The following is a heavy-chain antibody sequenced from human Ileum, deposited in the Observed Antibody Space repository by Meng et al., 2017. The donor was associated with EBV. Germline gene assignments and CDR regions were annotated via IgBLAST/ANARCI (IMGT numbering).Heavy chain of an antibody. CDR2: ILSGST. Sequence: QVQLLGAGPGLVKPSETRSLTGTVSSGSVSSGDYHWSWIRQPPGKGLEWIGYILSGSTNYDPSLTNRVTISVDTSKNHFSLKLTSVTAADTAVYYCAGGRAGYGGYKTWGQGTLVTVSS. D-gene: IGHD5-12*01. CDR3: AGGRAGYGGYKT. CDR1: SGSVSSGDYH. J-gene: IGHJ4*02. V-gene: IGHV4-61*03.